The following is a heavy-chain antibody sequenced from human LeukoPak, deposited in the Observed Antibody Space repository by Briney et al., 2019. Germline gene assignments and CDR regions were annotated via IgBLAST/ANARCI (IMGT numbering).Heavy chain of an antibody. J-gene: IGHJ1*01. V-gene: IGHV3-21*01. CDR1: GFTFSSYA. D-gene: IGHD3-22*01. Sequence: PGGSLRLSCAASGFTFSSYAMSWVRQAPGKGLEWVSSISSSSSYIYYADSVKGRFTISRDNAKNSLYLQMNSLRAEDTAVYYCARGAVVVSPPRYFQHWGQGTLVTVSS. CDR2: ISSSSSYI. CDR3: ARGAVVVSPPRYFQH.